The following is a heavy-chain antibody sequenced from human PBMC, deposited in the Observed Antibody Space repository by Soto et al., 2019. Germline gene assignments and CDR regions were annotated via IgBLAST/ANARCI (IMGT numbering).Heavy chain of an antibody. Sequence: EVQLVESGGGLVQPGGSLRLSCAASGFMFSNYWMHWVRQAPGKGLVWVSRIKSDGISTGYADSVKGRFTISRDDAKSTLYLQMSSLRADETAVYYCGREGTIGHLDSWGQGTLVTVSS. CDR1: GFMFSNYW. CDR2: IKSDGIST. J-gene: IGHJ4*02. CDR3: GREGTIGHLDS. D-gene: IGHD2-2*01. V-gene: IGHV3-74*01.